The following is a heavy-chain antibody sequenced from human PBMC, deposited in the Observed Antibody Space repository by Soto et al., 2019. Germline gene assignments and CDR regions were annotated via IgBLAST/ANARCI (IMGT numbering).Heavy chain of an antibody. V-gene: IGHV6-1*01. CDR1: GDSVSSNDAV. J-gene: IGHJ5*02. Sequence: QVQLQQSGPGLVKPSQTLSLTCAISGDSVSSNDAVWNWIRQSPSRGLEWLGRTYYRSIWQTEXPXSXKXXMPINPDASKNQFSLQLNSVTPEDTAMYYCARLVGNSWLDHWGQGTLVTVSA. D-gene: IGHD6-6*01. CDR3: ARLVGNSWLDH. CDR2: TYYRSIWQT.